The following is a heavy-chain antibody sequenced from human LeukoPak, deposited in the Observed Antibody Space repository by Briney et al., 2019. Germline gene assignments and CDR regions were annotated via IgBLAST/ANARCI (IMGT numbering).Heavy chain of an antibody. D-gene: IGHD3-22*01. J-gene: IGHJ4*02. CDR2: ISYDGSNK. Sequence: GGSLRLSCAASGSTFSSYDMHWVRQAPGKGLEWVAVISYDGSNKYYADSVKGRFTISRDNSKNTLYLQMNSLRAEDTAVYYCAKDGRRYYYDSSGYYAYWGQGTLVTVSS. CDR1: GSTFSSYD. CDR3: AKDGRRYYYDSSGYYAY. V-gene: IGHV3-30*18.